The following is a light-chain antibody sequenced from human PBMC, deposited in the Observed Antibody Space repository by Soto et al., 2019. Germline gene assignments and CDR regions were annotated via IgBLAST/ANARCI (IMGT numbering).Light chain of an antibody. Sequence: EIVLTQSPGTLSLSPGERATLSCRASQSVTTSYLAWYPRKPGQAPRLLIYGASSRATGIPNRFSGSGSGTDFTLTISRQEPEDCAVYYCQHYGSSPRFGQGTKVEIK. V-gene: IGKV3-20*01. CDR3: QHYGSSPR. CDR1: QSVTTSY. CDR2: GAS. J-gene: IGKJ1*01.